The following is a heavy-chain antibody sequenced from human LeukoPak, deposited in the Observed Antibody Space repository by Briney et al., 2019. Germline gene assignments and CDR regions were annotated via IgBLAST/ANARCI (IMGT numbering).Heavy chain of an antibody. D-gene: IGHD3-22*01. CDR3: ARTDSSGYYSDY. CDR2: IDWDDDK. CDR1: GFSLSTSGMC. J-gene: IGHJ4*02. Sequence: SGPTLVKPTQTLTLTCTFSGFSLSTSGMCVSWIRQPPGKALEWLARIDWDDDKYYNTSLKTRLTISKDTSKNQVVLTMANMDPVDTATYYCARTDSSGYYSDYWGQGTLVTVSS. V-gene: IGHV2-70*11.